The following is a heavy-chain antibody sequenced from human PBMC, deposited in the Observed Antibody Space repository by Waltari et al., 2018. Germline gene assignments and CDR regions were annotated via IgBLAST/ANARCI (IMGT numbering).Heavy chain of an antibody. CDR3: ARYSTHCSGGSCHDY. D-gene: IGHD2-15*01. CDR1: GGSISSSRYY. CDR2: IYYSGST. V-gene: IGHV4-39*01. J-gene: IGHJ4*02. Sequence: QLQLQESGPGLVKPSETLSLTCTVSGGSISSSRYYWGWIRQPPGKGLEWIGSIYYSGSTYYNPSLKSRVTISVDTSKNQFSLKLSSVTAADTAVYYCARYSTHCSGGSCHDYWGQGTLVTVSS.